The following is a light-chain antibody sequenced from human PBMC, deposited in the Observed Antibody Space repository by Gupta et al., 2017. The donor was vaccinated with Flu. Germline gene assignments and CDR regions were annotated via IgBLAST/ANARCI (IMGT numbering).Light chain of an antibody. CDR3: QQSHSTPRP. J-gene: IGKJ1*01. V-gene: IGKV1-39*01. Sequence: GDRVTNTCPATQSISSYSNWYQQKPGKAPKLMIYAASSQHNGLPSRFSGSGSGTDFTLTISSLQLEDFATYYCQQSHSTPRPFCQGTKVEIK. CDR1: QSISSY. CDR2: AAS.